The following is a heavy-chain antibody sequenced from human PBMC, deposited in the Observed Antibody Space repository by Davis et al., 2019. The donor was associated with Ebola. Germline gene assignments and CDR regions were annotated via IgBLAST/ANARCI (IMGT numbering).Heavy chain of an antibody. CDR1: GYTFTSYY. D-gene: IGHD3-3*02. V-gene: IGHV1-18*04. CDR2: INPHNGNT. J-gene: IGHJ4*02. CDR3: ARAHFPTTSDH. Sequence: AASVKVSCKASGYTFTSYYMHWVRQAPGQGLEWMGWINPHNGNTNYAQNVQGRVTMTTDTSTSTAYMEVGILRSDDTAVYYCARAHFPTTSDHWGQGTLVTVSS.